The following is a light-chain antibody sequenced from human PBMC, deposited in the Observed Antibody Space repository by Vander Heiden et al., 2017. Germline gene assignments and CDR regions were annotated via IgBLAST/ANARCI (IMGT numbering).Light chain of an antibody. CDR2: DYS. Sequence: SYVLTQPPSVSVAPGTTARITCGGTNLGRQSAPWYPQTPGQAPALAVYDYSDRPSGIPGRLPGPNSGHTATLTIRRVEDGDEADYCGQVWDSSSDHVVFGGGTKLTVL. V-gene: IGLV3-21*03. CDR3: QVWDSSSDHVV. J-gene: IGLJ2*01. CDR1: NLGRQS.